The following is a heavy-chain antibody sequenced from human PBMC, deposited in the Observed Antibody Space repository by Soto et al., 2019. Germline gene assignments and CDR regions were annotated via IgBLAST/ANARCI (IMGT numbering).Heavy chain of an antibody. D-gene: IGHD3-9*01. CDR1: GYSFTTYY. CDR2: INPSSGTT. Sequence: ASVKVSCKASGYSFTTYYIQWVRHAPGHGPEWLGRINPSSGTTRYAQNFQGRVTLTRDTSTSTAYMGLTGLRSEDSAVYYCARDIYILTGYYFPTPEGAFDIWGQRTTVTDSS. CDR3: ARDIYILTGYYFPTPEGAFDI. V-gene: IGHV1-46*01. J-gene: IGHJ3*02.